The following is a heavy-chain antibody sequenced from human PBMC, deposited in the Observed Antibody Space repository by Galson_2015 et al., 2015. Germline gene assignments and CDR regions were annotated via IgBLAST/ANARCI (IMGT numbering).Heavy chain of an antibody. J-gene: IGHJ4*02. Sequence: SVKVSCKASGHTFSLFSLHWVRQAPGQRLEWMGWINPGNSKTRFSQKFQGRVTFTRDTFANTAYMELSSLGSEDTAVYYCARDHCGADCADPYHDYWGQGTLVTVSS. V-gene: IGHV1-3*01. D-gene: IGHD2-21*02. CDR3: ARDHCGADCADPYHDY. CDR2: INPGNSKT. CDR1: GHTFSLFS.